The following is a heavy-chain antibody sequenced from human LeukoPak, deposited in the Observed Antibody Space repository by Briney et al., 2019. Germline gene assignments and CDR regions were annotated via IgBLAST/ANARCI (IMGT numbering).Heavy chain of an antibody. J-gene: IGHJ4*02. Sequence: ASVKVSCKASGYTFTSYDINWVRQATGQGLEWMGWMNPNSSNTGYAQKFQGRVTMTRNTSISTAYMELSSLRSEDTAVYYCARGERFRYCSSTSCYLYYWGQGTLVTVSS. V-gene: IGHV1-8*01. D-gene: IGHD2-2*01. CDR3: ARGERFRYCSSTSCYLYY. CDR1: GYTFTSYD. CDR2: MNPNSSNT.